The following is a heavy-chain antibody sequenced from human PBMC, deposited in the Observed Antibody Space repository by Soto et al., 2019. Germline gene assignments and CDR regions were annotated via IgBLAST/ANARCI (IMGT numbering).Heavy chain of an antibody. CDR1: GGSIGTGDYS. D-gene: IGHD3-10*01. CDR2: IYNSGIT. V-gene: IGHV4-30-2*06. J-gene: IGHJ6*02. CDR3: ARAGSYYGSGSKSDYYYGMDV. Sequence: PSETLSLTCTVSGGSIGTGDYSWSWVRQSPGKGLEWIGHIYNSGITYYNPSLKSRVTISVDRSKNQFSLKLSSVTAADTAVYYCARAGSYYGSGSKSDYYYGMDVWGQGATVTVSS.